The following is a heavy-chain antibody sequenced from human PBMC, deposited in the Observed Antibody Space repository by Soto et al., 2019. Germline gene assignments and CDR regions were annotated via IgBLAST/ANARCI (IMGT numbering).Heavy chain of an antibody. CDR2: IYYSGST. D-gene: IGHD2-2*02. J-gene: IGHJ6*03. CDR1: GGSISSYY. CDR3: ARERPERVPASIDEDYYYYYMDV. Sequence: PLETLSLTCTVSGGSISSYYWSWIRQPPGKGLEWIGYIYYSGSTNYNPSLKSRVTISVDTSKNQFSLNLSSVTAADTAVYYCARERPERVPASIDEDYYYYYMDVWGKGTTVTVSS. V-gene: IGHV4-59*01.